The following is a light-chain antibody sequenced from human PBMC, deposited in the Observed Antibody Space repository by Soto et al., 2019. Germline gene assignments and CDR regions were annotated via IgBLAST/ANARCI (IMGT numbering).Light chain of an antibody. Sequence: AIQLTQSPSSLSASVGARVTITCRASQGISSALAWYQQKPGKAPKLLIYDASSLESGVPSRFSGSGSGTEFTLTISSLQPDDFATYYCQQYDSYPVTFGGGTKVDI. V-gene: IGKV1-13*02. CDR2: DAS. CDR1: QGISSA. CDR3: QQYDSYPVT. J-gene: IGKJ4*01.